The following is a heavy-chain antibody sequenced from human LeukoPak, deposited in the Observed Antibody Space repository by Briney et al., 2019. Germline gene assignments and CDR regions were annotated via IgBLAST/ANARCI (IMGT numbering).Heavy chain of an antibody. CDR3: ATAPPVPYYFDY. Sequence: GGSLRLSCAASGFTFSSYAMSWVRQAPGKGLEWVSAISGSGGSTYYADSVKGRFTISRDNSKSTLYLQMNNLRAEDTAVYYCATAPPVPYYFDYWGQGTLVTVSS. CDR2: ISGSGGST. J-gene: IGHJ4*02. D-gene: IGHD1-1*01. V-gene: IGHV3-23*01. CDR1: GFTFSSYA.